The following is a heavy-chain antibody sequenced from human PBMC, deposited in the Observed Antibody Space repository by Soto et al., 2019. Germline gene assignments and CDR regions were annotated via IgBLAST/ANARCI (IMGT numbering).Heavy chain of an antibody. V-gene: IGHV3-30*18. D-gene: IGHD6-6*01. CDR3: AKYRGALEYSSSSYYYYDGLDV. J-gene: IGHJ6*02. CDR2: LSYDGSNK. CDR1: GFTFSTYG. Sequence: QVQLVESGGGVVQPGRSLRLSCAASGFTFSTYGMHWVRQAPGKGLEWVAVLSYDGSNKYYEDSVKGRFTISRDNSKSTLYLQMNILSAEDTAVYYCAKYRGALEYSSSSYYYYDGLDVWGQGTTVTVSS.